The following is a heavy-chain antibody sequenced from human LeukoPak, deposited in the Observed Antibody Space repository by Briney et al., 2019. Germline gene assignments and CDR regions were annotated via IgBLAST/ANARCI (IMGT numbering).Heavy chain of an antibody. D-gene: IGHD5-24*01. CDR1: GYTFTSYY. V-gene: IGHV1-69*06. CDR3: ASYRDGYNSVFDY. Sequence: GASVKVSCKASGYTFTSYYMHWVRQAPGQGLEWMGGIIPIFGTANYAQKFQGRVTITADKSSSTAYMELNSLRSEDTAVYYCASYRDGYNSVFDYWGQGTLVTVSS. CDR2: IIPIFGTA. J-gene: IGHJ4*02.